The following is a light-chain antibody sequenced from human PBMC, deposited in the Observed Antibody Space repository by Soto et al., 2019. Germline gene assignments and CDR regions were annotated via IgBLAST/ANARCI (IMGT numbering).Light chain of an antibody. V-gene: IGKV2D-29*02. CDR3: MQSTQLPPT. J-gene: IGKJ5*01. CDR1: QILLHITGETF. CDR2: EVS. Sequence: DFLMTRTPLCLAVAPVQPASVSCKSIQILLHITGETFLFWYLQKPGQSPQLLIYEVSTRVSGVPDRFSGSGSGTDFTLEISRVETDDVGIYYCMQSTQLPPTFGQGTRLEIK.